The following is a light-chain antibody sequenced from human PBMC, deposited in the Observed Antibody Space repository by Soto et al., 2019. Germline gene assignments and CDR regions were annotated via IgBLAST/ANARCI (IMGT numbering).Light chain of an antibody. J-gene: IGLJ2*01. V-gene: IGLV1-36*01. CDR3: AAWDDSLNGVV. CDR2: YDV. Sequence: QAVVTQPPSVSEAPRQRVTISCSGSSSNIGNNAVNWYQQLPGKAPKLLIYYDVLLPSGVSDRFSGSKSGTSASLAISGLQSEDEADYYCAAWDDSLNGVVFGGGTKLTVL. CDR1: SSNIGNNA.